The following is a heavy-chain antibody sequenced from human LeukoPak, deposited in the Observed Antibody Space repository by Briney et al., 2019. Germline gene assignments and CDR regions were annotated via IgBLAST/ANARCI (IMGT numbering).Heavy chain of an antibody. CDR3: ARGGVYSFPYYFDY. V-gene: IGHV3-30*02. D-gene: IGHD5-18*01. Sequence: PGGSLRLSCAASGFTFSSYSMNWVRQAPGKGLEWVAFIRYDGSNKYYADSVKGRFTISRDNSKNTLYLQMNSLRAEDTAVYYCARGGVYSFPYYFDYWGQGTLVTVSS. CDR1: GFTFSSYS. J-gene: IGHJ4*02. CDR2: IRYDGSNK.